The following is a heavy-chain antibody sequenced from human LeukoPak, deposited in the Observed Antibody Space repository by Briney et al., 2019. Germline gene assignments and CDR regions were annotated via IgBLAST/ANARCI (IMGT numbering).Heavy chain of an antibody. CDR1: GFTFSTYT. Sequence: TGGSLRLSCEASGFTFSTYTMNWVRQAPGKGLEWVSSITSSSGYMYYADSLKGRFTISRDNAKNSLYLQMDSLRAEDTAVYYCARGGDIAVADDYWGQGTLVTVSS. D-gene: IGHD6-19*01. CDR3: ARGGDIAVADDY. CDR2: ITSSSGYM. V-gene: IGHV3-21*01. J-gene: IGHJ4*02.